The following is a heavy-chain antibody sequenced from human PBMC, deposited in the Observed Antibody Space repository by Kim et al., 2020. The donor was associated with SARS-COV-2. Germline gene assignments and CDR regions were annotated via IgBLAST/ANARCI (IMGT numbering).Heavy chain of an antibody. J-gene: IGHJ3*02. Sequence: SVKGPFTITRDNSKNTLYLQMNSLRAEDTAVYYCARPRTRTVYDAFDIWGQGTMVTVSS. V-gene: IGHV3-53*01. D-gene: IGHD1-1*01. CDR3: ARPRTRTVYDAFDI.